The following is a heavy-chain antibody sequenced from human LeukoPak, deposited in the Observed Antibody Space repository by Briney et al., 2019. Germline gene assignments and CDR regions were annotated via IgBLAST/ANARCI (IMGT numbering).Heavy chain of an antibody. CDR2: IIPIFGTA. CDR1: GGTFSSYS. Sequence: GSSVKVSCKASGGTFSSYSISWVRQAPGQGLEWMGGIIPIFGTANYAQKFQGRVTITADESTSTAYMELSSLRSEDTAVYYCAREGRGGYPGSVDYWGQGTLVTVSS. CDR3: AREGRGGYPGSVDY. V-gene: IGHV1-69*01. J-gene: IGHJ4*02. D-gene: IGHD3-22*01.